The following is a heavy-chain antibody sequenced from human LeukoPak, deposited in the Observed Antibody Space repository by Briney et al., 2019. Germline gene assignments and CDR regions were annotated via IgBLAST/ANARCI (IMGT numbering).Heavy chain of an antibody. D-gene: IGHD5-18*01. Sequence: ASVKVSCKASGGTFSSYAISWVRQAPGQGLEWMGGIIPIFGTANYAQKFQGRVTITADESTSTAYMELSSLRSEDTAVYYCARYPGRGPTELWPPYFDYWGQGTLVTVSS. V-gene: IGHV1-69*13. CDR1: GGTFSSYA. CDR3: ARYPGRGPTELWPPYFDY. J-gene: IGHJ4*02. CDR2: IIPIFGTA.